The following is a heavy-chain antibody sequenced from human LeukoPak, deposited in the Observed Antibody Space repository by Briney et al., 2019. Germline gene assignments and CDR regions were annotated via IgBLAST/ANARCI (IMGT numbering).Heavy chain of an antibody. Sequence: SETLSLTGTVSGGSISSGSNYRGCIRQPPGKGREWIGSIYYSARTYNNASLKSRVTISVATSKNQFSLKLSSVTVADTAVYYCARGGTGDRWYFDLWGRGTLVTVSS. CDR3: ARGGTGDRWYFDL. D-gene: IGHD7-27*01. CDR2: IYYSART. J-gene: IGHJ2*01. V-gene: IGHV4-39*07. CDR1: GGSISSGSNY.